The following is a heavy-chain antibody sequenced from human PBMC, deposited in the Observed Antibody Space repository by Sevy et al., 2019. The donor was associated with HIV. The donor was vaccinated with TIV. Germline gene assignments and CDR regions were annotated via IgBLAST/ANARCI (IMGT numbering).Heavy chain of an antibody. J-gene: IGHJ4*02. D-gene: IGHD4-4*01. V-gene: IGHV1-2*02. CDR1: GYTFTGYY. CDR2: INPNSGGT. Sequence: ASVKVSCKASGYTFTGYYMHWVRQAPGQGLEWMGWINPNSGGTNYAQKFQGRVTMTRDTSISTAYMELSRLRSDDTAMYYCARGRHDYSNYLYYFDYWGQGTLVTVSS. CDR3: ARGRHDYSNYLYYFDY.